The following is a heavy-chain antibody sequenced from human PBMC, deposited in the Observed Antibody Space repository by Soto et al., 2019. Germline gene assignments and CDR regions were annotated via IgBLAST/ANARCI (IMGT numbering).Heavy chain of an antibody. Sequence: GASVKVSCKASGHTFTSYGISWVRQAPGQGLEWMGWISAYNGNTNYAQKLQGRVTMTTDTSTSTAYMELRSLRSDDTAVYYRARVGIVVVPANYGMDVWGQGTTVTVSS. CDR3: ARVGIVVVPANYGMDV. CDR1: GHTFTSYG. J-gene: IGHJ6*02. V-gene: IGHV1-18*04. D-gene: IGHD2-2*03. CDR2: ISAYNGNT.